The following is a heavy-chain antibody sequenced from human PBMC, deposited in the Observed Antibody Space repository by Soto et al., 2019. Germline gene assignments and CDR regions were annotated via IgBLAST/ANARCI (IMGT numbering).Heavy chain of an antibody. D-gene: IGHD3-10*01. Sequence: SVKVSCKASGGTFSSYAISWVRQAPGQGLEWMGGIIPIFGTANYAQKFQGRVTITADESTSTAYMELSSLRSEDTAVYYCARQGFGAIHGLVDVWGQGTTVTVSS. CDR3: ARQGFGAIHGLVDV. CDR2: IIPIFGTA. J-gene: IGHJ6*02. V-gene: IGHV1-69*13. CDR1: GGTFSSYA.